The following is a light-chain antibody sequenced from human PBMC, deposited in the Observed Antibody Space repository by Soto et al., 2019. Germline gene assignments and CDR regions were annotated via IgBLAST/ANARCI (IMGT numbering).Light chain of an antibody. CDR3: QQYGRSPPRS. CDR1: QSVNY. CDR2: GAS. Sequence: EIVLTQSPGTLSLSPGERATLSCTASQSVNYVAWYQQKGGQGPRLLIYGASNRATGIPDRFSASGSGTDSTLTISRLEPEDSAVYYCQQYGRSPPRSFAQGTKLEIK. J-gene: IGKJ2*01. V-gene: IGKV3-20*01.